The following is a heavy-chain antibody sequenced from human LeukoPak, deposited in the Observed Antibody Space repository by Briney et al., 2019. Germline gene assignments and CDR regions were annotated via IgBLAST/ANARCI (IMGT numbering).Heavy chain of an antibody. CDR1: GFTFSSYN. V-gene: IGHV3-21*01. CDR3: VRDRHYIGNREVRFPY. CDR2: ITSGSSYI. J-gene: IGHJ4*02. D-gene: IGHD3-10*01. Sequence: GGSLRLSCAASGFTFSSYNMNWVRQAPGQGLEWVSSITSGSSYIYYADSVKGRFTISRDNAKSSLYLQMNSLRVEDTAVYYCVRDRHYIGNREVRFPYWGQGALVTVSS.